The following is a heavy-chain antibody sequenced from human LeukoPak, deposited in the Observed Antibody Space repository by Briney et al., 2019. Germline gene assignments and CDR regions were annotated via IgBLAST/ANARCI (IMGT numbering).Heavy chain of an antibody. CDR2: ISSSSSYI. V-gene: IGHV3-21*01. Sequence: GGSLRLSCAASGFTFSSYSMNWVRQAPGKGLEWVTSISSSSSYIYYADSVKGRFTISRDNAKNSLYLQMNSLRAEDTAVYYCARDSNWIYELGTFGDVWGTGSTVTVSS. CDR3: ARDSNWIYELGTFGDV. CDR1: GFTFSSYS. D-gene: IGHD1-7*01. J-gene: IGHJ6*04.